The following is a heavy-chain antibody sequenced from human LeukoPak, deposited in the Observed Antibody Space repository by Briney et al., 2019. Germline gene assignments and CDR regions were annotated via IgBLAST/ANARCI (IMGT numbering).Heavy chain of an antibody. CDR1: GFXFSSXA. CDR2: ISGSGGST. CDR3: AYPSSGWYTY. Sequence: NPGGSLRLSCAASGFXFSSXAXSWXXXXXXXXXEWVSAISGSGGSTYYADSVKGRFTISRDNSKNTLYLQMNSLRAEDTAVYYCAYPSSGWYTYWGQGTLVTVSS. J-gene: IGHJ4*02. D-gene: IGHD6-19*01. V-gene: IGHV3-23*01.